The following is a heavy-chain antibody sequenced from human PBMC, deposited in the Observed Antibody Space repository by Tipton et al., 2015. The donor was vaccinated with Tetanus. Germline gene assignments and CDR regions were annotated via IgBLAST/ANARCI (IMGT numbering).Heavy chain of an antibody. J-gene: IGHJ5*01. D-gene: IGHD3-10*01. CDR3: ARGSGGSWFAY. Sequence: SLRLSCVDSGSSFSTENMNWVRQAPGKGLEWLAYISKSSSPIFYAASVKGRLTISRDNAKNSLYLQMNSLRDEDTAVYYCARGSGGSWFAYWGQGTLVTVSS. CDR2: ISKSSSPI. CDR1: GSSFSTEN. V-gene: IGHV3-48*02.